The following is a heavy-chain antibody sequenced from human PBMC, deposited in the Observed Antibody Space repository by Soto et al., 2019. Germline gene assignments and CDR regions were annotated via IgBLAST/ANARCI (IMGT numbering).Heavy chain of an antibody. Sequence: QVQLVESGGGVVQPGRSLRLSCAASGFTFSSYGMHWVRQAPGKGLEWVAVISYDGSNKYYADSVKGRFTISRDNSKKTGYLRMNRLRDEDKAVYYCAQVLPGIAAANDAFAIWGQGTLVTGS. CDR2: ISYDGSNK. V-gene: IGHV3-30*18. CDR1: GFTFSSYG. J-gene: IGHJ3*02. CDR3: AQVLPGIAAANDAFAI. D-gene: IGHD6-13*01.